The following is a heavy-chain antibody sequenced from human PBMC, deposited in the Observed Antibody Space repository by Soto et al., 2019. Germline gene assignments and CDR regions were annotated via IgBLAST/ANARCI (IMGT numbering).Heavy chain of an antibody. Sequence: QVQLVQSGAEVKKPGASVKVSCKASGYSFTTYGIAWVRQAPGQGLEWMRWISNGDTDYAQNLQGRVIMTTDTATTTAYMELRSLRSDDTAVYYCAREGSRPYYYYGMDVWGQGTTVSVSS. V-gene: IGHV1-18*01. D-gene: IGHD2-15*01. CDR3: AREGSRPYYYYGMDV. CDR2: ISNGDT. CDR1: GYSFTTYG. J-gene: IGHJ6*02.